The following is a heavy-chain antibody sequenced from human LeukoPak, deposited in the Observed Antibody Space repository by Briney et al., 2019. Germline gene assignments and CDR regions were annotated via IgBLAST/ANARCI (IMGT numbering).Heavy chain of an antibody. CDR3: ARDPLGSYGDYPVPDY. CDR1: GYTFTSYD. CDR2: MNPNSGNT. Sequence: GASVKVSCKASGYTFTSYDINWVRQATGQGLEWMGWMNPNSGNTGYAQKFQGRVTITRNTSISTAYMELSSLRSEDTAVYYCARDPLGSYGDYPVPDYWGQGTLVTVSS. V-gene: IGHV1-8*01. D-gene: IGHD4-17*01. J-gene: IGHJ4*02.